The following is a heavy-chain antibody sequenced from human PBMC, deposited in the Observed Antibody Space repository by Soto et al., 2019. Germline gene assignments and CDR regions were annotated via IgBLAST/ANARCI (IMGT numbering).Heavy chain of an antibody. D-gene: IGHD3-22*01. Sequence: QVQLVESGGGVVQPGRSLRLSCAASGFTFSSYGMHWVRQAPGKGLEWVAVISYDGSNKYYADSVKGRFTISRDNSKNTLYLQMNSLRAEDTAVYYCAKARAYYYDSSALGDYWGQGTLVTVSS. J-gene: IGHJ4*02. CDR2: ISYDGSNK. V-gene: IGHV3-30*18. CDR3: AKARAYYYDSSALGDY. CDR1: GFTFSSYG.